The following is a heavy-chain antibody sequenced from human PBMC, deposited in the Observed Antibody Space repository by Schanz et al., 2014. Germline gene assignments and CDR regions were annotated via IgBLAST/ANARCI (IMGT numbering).Heavy chain of an antibody. CDR1: GGTLDTYK. Sequence: QDQLLQSGAAVKKPGSSVRVSCKASGGTLDTYKIAWVRQVPGQGLEWMGRIIPYLAVSNYAQDFQGRVTFTADRATSTVHMDLRSLRSEDTGLYYCARAGRGYAYPLNSYPMDVWGQGTTVIVSS. CDR2: IIPYLAVS. J-gene: IGHJ6*01. CDR3: ARAGRGYAYPLNSYPMDV. D-gene: IGHD3-16*01. V-gene: IGHV1-69*02.